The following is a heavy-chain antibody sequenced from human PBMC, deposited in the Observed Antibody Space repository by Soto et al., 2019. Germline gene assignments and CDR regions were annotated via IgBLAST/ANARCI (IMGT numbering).Heavy chain of an antibody. CDR2: IYSGGST. J-gene: IGHJ6*02. CDR3: ARESSSWPYYYYYHGMDV. Sequence: PGGSLRLSCAASGFTVSSNYMSWVRQAPGKGLEWVSVIYSGGSTYYADSVKGRFTISRDSSKNTLYLQMNSLRAEDTAVYYCARESSSWPYYYYYHGMDVWGQGTTVTVSS. CDR1: GFTVSSNY. V-gene: IGHV3-53*01. D-gene: IGHD6-13*01.